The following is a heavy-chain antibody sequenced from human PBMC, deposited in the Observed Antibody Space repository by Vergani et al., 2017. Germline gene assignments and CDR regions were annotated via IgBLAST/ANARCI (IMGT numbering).Heavy chain of an antibody. Sequence: QVQLVESGGGVVQPGRSLRLSCAASGFTFSSYGMHWVRQAPGKGLEWVAVISYDGSNKYYADSVKGRFTISRDNSTNTLYLQMNSLRAEDTAVYYCAKDGPVTANYYYYGMDVWGQGTTVTVSS. CDR3: AKDGPVTANYYYYGMDV. CDR1: GFTFSSYG. CDR2: ISYDGSNK. D-gene: IGHD2-21*02. J-gene: IGHJ6*02. V-gene: IGHV3-30*18.